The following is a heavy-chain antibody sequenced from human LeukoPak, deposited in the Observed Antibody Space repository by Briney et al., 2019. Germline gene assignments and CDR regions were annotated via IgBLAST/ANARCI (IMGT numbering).Heavy chain of an antibody. V-gene: IGHV1-69*05. CDR2: IIPIFGTA. CDR1: GGTFNSYA. Sequence: SVKVSCKASGGTFNSYAISWVRQAPGQGLEWMGRIIPIFGTANYAQKFQGRVTITTDESTSTAYMELSSLRSEDTAVYYCARVGLAYCGGDCYPYWGQGTLVTVSS. CDR3: ARVGLAYCGGDCYPY. D-gene: IGHD2-21*02. J-gene: IGHJ4*02.